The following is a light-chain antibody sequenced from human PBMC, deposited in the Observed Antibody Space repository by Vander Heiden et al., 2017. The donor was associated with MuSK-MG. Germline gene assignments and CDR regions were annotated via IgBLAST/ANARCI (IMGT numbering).Light chain of an antibody. Sequence: EIVLTQSPATLSLSPGEGATLSCRASQSVNSYLAWYQQRPGQAPRLLIYDTSNSATGIPARFSGSGSGTDFTLTISSLEPEDFAVYFCQQRSNWPLTFGAGTKVEIK. V-gene: IGKV3-11*01. CDR1: QSVNSY. J-gene: IGKJ4*01. CDR2: DTS. CDR3: QQRSNWPLT.